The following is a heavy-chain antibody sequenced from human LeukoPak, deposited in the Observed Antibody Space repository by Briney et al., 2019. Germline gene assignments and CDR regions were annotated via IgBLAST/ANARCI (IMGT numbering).Heavy chain of an antibody. Sequence: SETLSLTCAVSGGSISSGGYSWSWIRQPPGKGLEWIGYIYHSGSTYYNPSLKSRVTISVDRSKNQFSLKLSSVTAADTAVYYCARERNVHSSSWYNWFDPWGQGTLVTVSS. CDR2: IYHSGST. V-gene: IGHV4-30-2*01. D-gene: IGHD6-13*01. CDR1: GGSISSGGYS. CDR3: ARERNVHSSSWYNWFDP. J-gene: IGHJ5*02.